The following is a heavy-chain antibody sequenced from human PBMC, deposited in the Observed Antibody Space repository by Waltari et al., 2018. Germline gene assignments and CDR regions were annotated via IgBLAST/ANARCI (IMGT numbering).Heavy chain of an antibody. V-gene: IGHV3-7*04. J-gene: IGHJ1*01. CDR1: GFTFSSYW. CDR3: ARGPLYYGSGSYYKSFGYFQH. D-gene: IGHD3-10*01. CDR2: KKQGGSEK. Sequence: EVQLVESGGGLVQPGGSLRLSCAASGFTFSSYWMSWVRQAPGKGLGWVGNKKQGGSEKYYGDSVKGRFTNSRDNAKNSLYRQMNSLRAEDTAVYYCARGPLYYGSGSYYKSFGYFQHWGQGTLVTVSS.